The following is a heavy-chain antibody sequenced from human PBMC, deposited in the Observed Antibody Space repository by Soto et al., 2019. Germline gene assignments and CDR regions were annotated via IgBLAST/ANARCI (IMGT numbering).Heavy chain of an antibody. CDR1: GFTFSSYA. Sequence: ALRLSCAASGFTFSSYAMHWVRQAPGKGLEPVAVISYDGSNKYSADSVKGRFTISRDNSKNTLYLQMNSLRAEGTAVYYCAAAPNGKIRYFDWLPYGNDAFDIWGQGTMVTVSS. D-gene: IGHD3-9*01. CDR3: AAAPNGKIRYFDWLPYGNDAFDI. CDR2: ISYDGSNK. V-gene: IGHV3-30-3*01. J-gene: IGHJ3*02.